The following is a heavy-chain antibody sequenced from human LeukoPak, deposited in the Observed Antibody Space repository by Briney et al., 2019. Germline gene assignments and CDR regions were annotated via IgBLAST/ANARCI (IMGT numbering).Heavy chain of an antibody. CDR1: GGSISSSSYY. CDR2: IYYSGST. Sequence: PSETLSLTCTVSGGSISSSSYYWGWIRQPPGKGLEWIGSIYYSGSTYYHPSLKSRVTISVDTSKNQFSLKLSSVTAADTAVYYCARDRHRGYSSSSARRPHYYYYYMDVWGKGTTVTVSS. V-gene: IGHV4-39*07. CDR3: ARDRHRGYSSSSARRPHYYYYYMDV. D-gene: IGHD6-6*01. J-gene: IGHJ6*03.